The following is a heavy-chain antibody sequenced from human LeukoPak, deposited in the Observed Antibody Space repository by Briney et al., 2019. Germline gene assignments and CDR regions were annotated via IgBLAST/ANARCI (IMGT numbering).Heavy chain of an antibody. V-gene: IGHV1-18*04. Sequence: ASVKVSCKASGYTFTGYYMHWVRQAPGQGLEWMGWISAYNGNTNYAQKLQGRVTMTTDTSTSTAYMELRSLRSDDTAVYYCARDGHSSSWNPWGQGTLVTVSS. CDR2: ISAYNGNT. CDR3: ARDGHSSSWNP. D-gene: IGHD6-13*01. J-gene: IGHJ5*02. CDR1: GYTFTGYY.